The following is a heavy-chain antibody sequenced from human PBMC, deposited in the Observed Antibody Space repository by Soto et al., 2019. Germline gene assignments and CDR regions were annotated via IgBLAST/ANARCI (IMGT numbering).Heavy chain of an antibody. V-gene: IGHV5-10-1*01. CDR3: ASPHDANYYDSSGYDDAFDI. J-gene: IGHJ3*02. D-gene: IGHD3-22*01. CDR2: IDPSDSYT. Sequence: PGESLKISCKGSGYSFTSYWISWVRQMPGEGLEWMGRIDPSDSYTNYSPSFQGHVTISADKSISTAYLQWSSLKASDTAMYYCASPHDANYYDSSGYDDAFDIWGQGTMVTVSS. CDR1: GYSFTSYW.